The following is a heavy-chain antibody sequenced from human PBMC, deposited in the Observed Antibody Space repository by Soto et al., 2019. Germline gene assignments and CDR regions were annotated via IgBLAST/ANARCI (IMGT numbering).Heavy chain of an antibody. CDR2: ISAGSDAI. J-gene: IGHJ5*02. Sequence: EGQLVESGGGLVLPGGSLRLSCAASGFIFSTYTLNWVRQAPGKGLEWVSYISAGSDAIHYADSVKGRFTVSRDNAKNSLFLQMNSLRDEDTAVYYSARLYTTSRVGAWFDPWGQGTLVTVSS. V-gene: IGHV3-48*02. CDR1: GFIFSTYT. CDR3: ARLYTTSRVGAWFDP. D-gene: IGHD3-16*01.